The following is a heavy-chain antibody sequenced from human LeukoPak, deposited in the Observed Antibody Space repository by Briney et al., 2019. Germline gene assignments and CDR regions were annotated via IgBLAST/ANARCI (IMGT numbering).Heavy chain of an antibody. CDR1: GFSFSNSA. V-gene: IGHV3-64*05. CDR3: VSDGPARYDF. D-gene: IGHD2-21*01. Sequence: PGGSLRLSCSASGFSFSNSAMHWGRQAPRKGLEYVAAISNNGFGTYYPDSVRGRFTISRDNSKNMLYVQMSSLRAEDTAVYFCVSDGPARYDFWGQGTLVTVSS. J-gene: IGHJ4*02. CDR2: ISNNGFGT.